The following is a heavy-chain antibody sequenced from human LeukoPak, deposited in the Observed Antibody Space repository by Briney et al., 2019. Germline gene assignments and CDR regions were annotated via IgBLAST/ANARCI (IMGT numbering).Heavy chain of an antibody. D-gene: IGHD4-17*01. Sequence: GRSLRLSCAASGFTFSSYGMHWVRQAPGRGLEWVAVIWYDGSNKYYADSVKGRFTISRDNSKNTLYLQMNSLRAEDTAVYYCARGTVTSDYWGQGTLVTVSS. J-gene: IGHJ4*02. CDR1: GFTFSSYG. CDR2: IWYDGSNK. V-gene: IGHV3-33*01. CDR3: ARGTVTSDY.